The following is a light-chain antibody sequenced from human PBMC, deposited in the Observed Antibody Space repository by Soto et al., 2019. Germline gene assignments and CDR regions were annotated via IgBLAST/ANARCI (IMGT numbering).Light chain of an antibody. V-gene: IGKV1D-16*01. CDR2: AAS. CDR3: QQYNSYS. CDR1: QDIRRW. J-gene: IGKJ1*01. Sequence: DIRVNQSPSSVSANVGDTVTITCRASQDIRRWLAWYQQKPGKAPNLLISAASNLQSGVPSRFSGRGSGTDFTLTISSLQPDDFATYYCQQYNSYSFGQGTKVDIK.